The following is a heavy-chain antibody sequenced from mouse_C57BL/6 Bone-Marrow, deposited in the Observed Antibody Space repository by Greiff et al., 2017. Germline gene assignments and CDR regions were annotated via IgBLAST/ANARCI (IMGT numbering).Heavy chain of an antibody. D-gene: IGHD1-1*01. CDR1: GYSFTDYN. CDR2: INPNYGTT. CDR3: ERSDYYCSSYYYAMDY. J-gene: IGHJ4*01. V-gene: IGHV1-39*01. Sequence: EVQLQQSGPELVKPGASVKISCKASGYSFTDYNMNWVKQSTGKSLEWIGVINPNYGTTSYNQKFKGKATLTVDQSSSTAYITLNSLTSENSAVYSCERSDYYCSSYYYAMDYWGQGTSVTVSS.